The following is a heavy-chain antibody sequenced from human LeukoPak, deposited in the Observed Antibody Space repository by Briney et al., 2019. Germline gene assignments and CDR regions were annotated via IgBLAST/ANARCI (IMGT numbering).Heavy chain of an antibody. CDR1: GGSISSGGYY. J-gene: IGHJ4*02. V-gene: IGHV4-31*03. CDR2: IYYSGST. CDR3: ARFTSRILTGYFYYFDY. D-gene: IGHD3-9*01. Sequence: PSETLSLTCTVSGGSISSGGYYWSWIRQHPGKGLEWIGYIYYSGSTYYNPSLKGRVTISVDTSKNQFSLKLSSVTAADTAVYYCARFTSRILTGYFYYFDYWGQGTLVTVSS.